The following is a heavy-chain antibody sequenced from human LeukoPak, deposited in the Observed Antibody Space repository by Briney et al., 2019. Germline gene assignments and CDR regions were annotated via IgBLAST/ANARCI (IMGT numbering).Heavy chain of an antibody. CDR2: ISSSGTTI. CDR1: GFTFSSYE. J-gene: IGHJ4*02. Sequence: PGRSLRLSCAASGFTFSSYEMNWVRQAPGKGLEWISYISSSGTTIYYADSVKGRFTISRDNAKNSLYLQMNSLRAEDTAVYYCASGRCGGGSCYHAYWGQGTLVTVSS. V-gene: IGHV3-48*03. CDR3: ASGRCGGGSCYHAY. D-gene: IGHD2-15*01.